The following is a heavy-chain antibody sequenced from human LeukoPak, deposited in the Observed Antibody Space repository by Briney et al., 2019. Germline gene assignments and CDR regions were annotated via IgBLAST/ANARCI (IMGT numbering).Heavy chain of an antibody. Sequence: PGGSLRLSCAASGFTLSSYGMHWVRQAPGKGLEWVAVISYDGSNKYYADSVKGRFTISRDNSKNTLYLQMNSLRAEDTAVYYCAKVMGYEPDAFDIWGQGTMVTVSS. V-gene: IGHV3-30*18. CDR2: ISYDGSNK. J-gene: IGHJ3*02. D-gene: IGHD1-14*01. CDR1: GFTLSSYG. CDR3: AKVMGYEPDAFDI.